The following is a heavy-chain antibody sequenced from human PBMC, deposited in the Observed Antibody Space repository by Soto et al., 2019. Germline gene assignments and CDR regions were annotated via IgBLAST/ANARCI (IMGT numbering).Heavy chain of an antibody. CDR2: IYYSGST. V-gene: IGHV4-59*01. CDR3: ASPSVPSYGMDV. J-gene: IGHJ6*02. CDR1: GGSISSYY. Sequence: QVQLQESGPGLVKPSETLSLTCTVSGGSISSYYWSWIRQPPGKGLEWIGYIYYSGSTNYNPSLKSRVTISVDTTKNQSSLKLSCVTAADTAVYYCASPSVPSYGMDVWGQGTTVTVSS.